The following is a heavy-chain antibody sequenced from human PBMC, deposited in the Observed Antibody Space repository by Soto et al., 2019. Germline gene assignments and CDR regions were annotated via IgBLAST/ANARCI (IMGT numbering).Heavy chain of an antibody. CDR3: AKELSENDFWSGYRGFDY. Sequence: EVQLLESGGGLVQPGGSLRLSCAASGFTFSSYAMSWVRQAPGKGLEWVSAISGSGGSTYYADSVKGRFTISRDNSKNTLYLQMNSLRDEDTAVYYCAKELSENDFWSGYRGFDYWGQGTLVTVSS. V-gene: IGHV3-23*01. CDR1: GFTFSSYA. J-gene: IGHJ4*02. CDR2: ISGSGGST. D-gene: IGHD3-3*01.